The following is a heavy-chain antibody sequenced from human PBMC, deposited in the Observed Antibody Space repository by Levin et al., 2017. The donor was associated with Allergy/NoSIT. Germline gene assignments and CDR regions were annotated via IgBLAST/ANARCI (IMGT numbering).Heavy chain of an antibody. Sequence: SVKVSCKASGGTFSSYAISWVRQAPGQGLEWMGGIIPIFGTANYAQKFQGRVTITADKSTSTAYMELSSLRSEDTAVYYCASDYGGNSLTSLYYFDYWGQGTLVTVSS. CDR3: ASDYGGNSLTSLYYFDY. D-gene: IGHD4-23*01. V-gene: IGHV1-69*06. CDR2: IIPIFGTA. J-gene: IGHJ4*02. CDR1: GGTFSSYA.